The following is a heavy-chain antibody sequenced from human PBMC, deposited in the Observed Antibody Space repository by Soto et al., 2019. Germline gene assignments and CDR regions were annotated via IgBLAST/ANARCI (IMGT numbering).Heavy chain of an antibody. CDR3: ARHEDIVVVVAAGPVDY. CDR1: GGSISSSSYY. V-gene: IGHV4-39*01. J-gene: IGHJ4*02. D-gene: IGHD2-15*01. Sequence: SEALSLTCTVSGGSISSSSYYWGWIRQPPGKGLEWIGSIYYSGSTYYNPSLKSRVTISVDTSKNQFSLKLSSVTAADTAVYYCARHEDIVVVVAAGPVDYWGQGTLVTVSS. CDR2: IYYSGST.